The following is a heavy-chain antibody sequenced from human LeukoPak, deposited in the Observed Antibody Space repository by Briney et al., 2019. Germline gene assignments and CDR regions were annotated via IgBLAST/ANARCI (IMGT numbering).Heavy chain of an antibody. CDR2: IDYSGST. V-gene: IGHV4-39*01. Sequence: PSETLSLTCTVSGGSISSSSYYWGWIRQPPGKGLGWIGSIDYSGSTYYNPSLKSRITISVDTSKNQFSLKRSSVTAADTSVYYCASLRERSYYARGFDYWGQGTLVTVSS. CDR3: ASLRERSYYARGFDY. CDR1: GGSISSSSYY. J-gene: IGHJ4*02. D-gene: IGHD1-26*01.